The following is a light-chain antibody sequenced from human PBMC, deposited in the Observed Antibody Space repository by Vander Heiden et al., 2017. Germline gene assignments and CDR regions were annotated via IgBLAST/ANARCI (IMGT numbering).Light chain of an antibody. CDR1: QSISSN. Sequence: EMVMTQSPATLSVSPGERATLSCRASQSISSNLAWYQQKPGQAPRLLIYGASTRATGIPARFSGSGSGTEFTLTISSLQSEDFAVYYCQQYYDWPPYTFGQGTKEEIK. CDR3: QQYYDWPPYT. V-gene: IGKV3-15*01. CDR2: GAS. J-gene: IGKJ2*01.